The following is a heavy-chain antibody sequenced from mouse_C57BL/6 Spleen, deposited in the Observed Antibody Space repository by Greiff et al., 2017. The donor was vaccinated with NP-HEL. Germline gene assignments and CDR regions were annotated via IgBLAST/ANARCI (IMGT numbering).Heavy chain of an antibody. CDR1: GFTFSDYG. CDR3: ARGICYGYEDFDY. V-gene: IGHV5-17*01. J-gene: IGHJ2*01. CDR2: ISSGSSTI. D-gene: IGHD2-2*01. Sequence: DVMLVESGGGLVKPGGSLKLSCAASGFTFSDYGMHWVRQAPEKGLEWVAYISSGSSTIYYADTVKGRFTISRDNAKNTLFLQMTRLRSEDTAMYDCARGICYGYEDFDYWGQGTTLTVAS.